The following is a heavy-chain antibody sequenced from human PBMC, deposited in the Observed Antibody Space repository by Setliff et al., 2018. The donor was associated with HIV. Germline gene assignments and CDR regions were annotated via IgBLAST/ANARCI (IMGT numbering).Heavy chain of an antibody. CDR1: GLTFSNCG. V-gene: IGHV3-30*02. Sequence: GGSLRLSCATSGLTFSNCGMHWVRQAPGKGLEWVASIRSDGSNKYYADSVTGRFTISRGDSKNTLYLQMNGLRAEDTAVYYCAKDKGQKYADYWGQGTMVTVSS. D-gene: IGHD3-10*01. J-gene: IGHJ4*02. CDR3: AKDKGQKYADY. CDR2: IRSDGSNK.